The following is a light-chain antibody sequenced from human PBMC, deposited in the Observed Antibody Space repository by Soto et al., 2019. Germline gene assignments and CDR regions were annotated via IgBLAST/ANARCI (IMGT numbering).Light chain of an antibody. V-gene: IGLV1-44*01. J-gene: IGLJ3*02. CDR2: SNN. Sequence: QSALTQPPSASGTPGQRVTISCSGSSSNIGSNTVNWYQQLPGTAPKLLIYSNNQRPSGVPDRFSGSKSGTSASLAISGLQSEDEADYYCAAWDDSRNGQVFGGGTKLTVL. CDR3: AAWDDSRNGQV. CDR1: SSNIGSNT.